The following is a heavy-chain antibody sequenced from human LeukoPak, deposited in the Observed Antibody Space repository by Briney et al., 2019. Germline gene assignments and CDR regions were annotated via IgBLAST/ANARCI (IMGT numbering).Heavy chain of an antibody. CDR1: GCTFSSYA. CDR3: ARGGVMATISDYFDY. J-gene: IGHJ4*02. D-gene: IGHD5-12*01. V-gene: IGHV1-69*01. Sequence: SVTVSCKDSGCTFSSYAIRRVRQAPGQRLESMGGIIPIFGTANYAQKFQGRVTITADESTSTAYMELSRLRSEDTAVYYCARGGVMATISDYFDYWGQGTLVTVSS. CDR2: IIPIFGTA.